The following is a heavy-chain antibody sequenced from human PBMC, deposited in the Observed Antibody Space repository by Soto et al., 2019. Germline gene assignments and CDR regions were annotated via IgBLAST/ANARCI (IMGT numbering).Heavy chain of an antibody. Sequence: GGSLRLSCAVAGYTFGNHWMHWVRQAPGKGLEWVSRMNSDGSIINYADSVKGRFTVSRDNAKNTLYLQMNSLRVEDAAVYYCATAEVDYWGPGTLVTVSS. CDR2: MNSDGSII. V-gene: IGHV3-74*01. CDR3: ATAEVDY. J-gene: IGHJ4*02. CDR1: GYTFGNHW.